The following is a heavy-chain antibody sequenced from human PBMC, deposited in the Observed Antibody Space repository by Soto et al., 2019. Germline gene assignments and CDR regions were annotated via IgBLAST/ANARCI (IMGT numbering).Heavy chain of an antibody. V-gene: IGHV4-59*08. CDR2: IHYSAGT. CDR1: AGSVRNSY. D-gene: IGHD3-10*01. J-gene: IGHJ4*02. CDR3: AKYGRWGGEFAL. Sequence: QVQLQESGPGLVKPSETLSLSCTVSAGSVRNSYWTWVRQPPGKRLEWIGDIHYSAGTNYNTSLEGRATSSIDTSKNQFSLMLTRVTAADTAMYYCAKYGRWGGEFALWGQGTQVTVSP.